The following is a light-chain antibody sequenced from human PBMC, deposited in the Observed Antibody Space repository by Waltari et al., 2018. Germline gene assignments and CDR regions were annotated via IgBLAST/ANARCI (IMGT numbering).Light chain of an antibody. CDR3: QQYNTFPFT. J-gene: IGKJ3*01. V-gene: IGKV1-5*03. CDR1: QSISVW. Sequence: DIQMTQSPSTLSASVRDRVTITCRASQSISVWLAWYQQKPGKAPKLLIYKASSLESGVPSRFSGSGSGTEFTLTISSLQPDDFATYYCQQYNTFPFTFGPGTKVDIK. CDR2: KAS.